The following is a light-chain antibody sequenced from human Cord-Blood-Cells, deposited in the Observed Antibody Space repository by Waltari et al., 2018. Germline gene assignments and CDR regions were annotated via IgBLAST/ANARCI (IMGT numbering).Light chain of an antibody. Sequence: QSALTQPPSASGSPGQSFTISCTGTSSDVGGYNYVSWYQQHPGKAPKLMIYDVSNRPSGVSNRFSGSKSGNTASLTVSGLQAEDEADYYCSSYASSSTLVFGGGTKLTVL. CDR2: DVS. J-gene: IGLJ3*02. CDR3: SSYASSSTLV. CDR1: SSDVGGYNY. V-gene: IGLV2-14*01.